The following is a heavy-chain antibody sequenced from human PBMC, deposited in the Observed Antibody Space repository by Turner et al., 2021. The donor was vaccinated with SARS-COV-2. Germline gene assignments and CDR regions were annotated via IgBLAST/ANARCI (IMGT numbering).Heavy chain of an antibody. J-gene: IGHJ4*02. D-gene: IGHD4-4*01. V-gene: IGHV3-30*18. Sequence: QVQLVESGGGVVQPGRSLRLSCAASGFTFRSYGMHWVRQAPGKGLEWVAVISYDGNNKYYADSVKGRFTISRDNSKNTLYLQMNSLRAGDTAVYYCAKQLGLYSNPMYYFDYWGQGTLVTVSS. CDR1: GFTFRSYG. CDR2: ISYDGNNK. CDR3: AKQLGLYSNPMYYFDY.